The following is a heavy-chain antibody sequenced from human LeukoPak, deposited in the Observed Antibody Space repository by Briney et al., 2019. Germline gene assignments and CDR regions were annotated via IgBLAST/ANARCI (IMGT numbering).Heavy chain of an antibody. D-gene: IGHD2-15*01. CDR1: GGSMNDYY. Sequence: SETLSLTCTVSGGSMNDYYWSWIRQPPGKGLXXXXXXXYSGSTNYNPSLKSRVSISIDTSKNQFSLKLSSVTAADTAVYYCARDRYCIGGICYSGRFDPWGRGTLVTVSS. CDR3: ARDRYCIGGICYSGRFDP. J-gene: IGHJ5*02. CDR2: XXYSGST. V-gene: IGHV4-59*01.